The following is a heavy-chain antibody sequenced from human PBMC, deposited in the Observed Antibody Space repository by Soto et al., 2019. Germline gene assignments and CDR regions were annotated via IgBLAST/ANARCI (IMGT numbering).Heavy chain of an antibody. D-gene: IGHD3-10*01. V-gene: IGHV3-48*01. CDR3: ARGSKAY. Sequence: GGSLRLSCAASGFTFSSYSMNWVRQAPGKGLEWVSYISSSSSTIYYADSVKGRFTISRDNAKNSLYLQMNSLRAEDTAVYYCARGSKAYWGQGTLVTVSS. CDR2: ISSSSSTI. J-gene: IGHJ4*02. CDR1: GFTFSSYS.